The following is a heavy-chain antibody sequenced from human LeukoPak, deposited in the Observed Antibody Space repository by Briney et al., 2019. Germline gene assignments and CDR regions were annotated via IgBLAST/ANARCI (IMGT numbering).Heavy chain of an antibody. V-gene: IGHV3-33*01. Sequence: PGGSLRLSCAASGFTFSSYGMHWVRQAPGKGLEWVAVIWYDGSNKYYADSVKGRFTISRDNSKNTLYLQMNSLRAEDTAVYYCARDRYGDYLLYYFDYWGQGTLVTVSS. CDR2: IWYDGSNK. CDR1: GFTFSSYG. D-gene: IGHD4-17*01. J-gene: IGHJ4*02. CDR3: ARDRYGDYLLYYFDY.